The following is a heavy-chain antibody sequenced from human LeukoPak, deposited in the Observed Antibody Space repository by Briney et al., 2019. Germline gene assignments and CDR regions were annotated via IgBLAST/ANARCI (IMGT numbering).Heavy chain of an antibody. V-gene: IGHV3-30*04. D-gene: IGHD2-2*02. Sequence: PGGSLRLSCAASGFTFSSYAVHWVRQAPGKGLEWVAVISYDGSNKYCADSVKGRFTISRDNSKNTLCLQMNSLRAEDTAVYYCAREGGEYQLLYLVYYFDYWGQGTLVTVSS. CDR1: GFTFSSYA. CDR2: ISYDGSNK. CDR3: AREGGEYQLLYLVYYFDY. J-gene: IGHJ4*02.